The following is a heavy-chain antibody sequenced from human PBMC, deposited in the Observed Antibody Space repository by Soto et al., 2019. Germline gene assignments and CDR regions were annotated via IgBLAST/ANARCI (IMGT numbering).Heavy chain of an antibody. D-gene: IGHD3-10*01. CDR3: AREVLNYYGSDISQGGYYYYYMDV. J-gene: IGHJ6*03. Sequence: SETLSLTCTVSGGSISSYYWSWIRQPPGKGLEWIGYIYYSGSTNYNPSLKSRVAISVDTSKNQFSLKLSSVTAADTAVYYCAREVLNYYGSDISQGGYYYYYMDVWGKGTTDTVSS. V-gene: IGHV4-59*01. CDR1: GGSISSYY. CDR2: IYYSGST.